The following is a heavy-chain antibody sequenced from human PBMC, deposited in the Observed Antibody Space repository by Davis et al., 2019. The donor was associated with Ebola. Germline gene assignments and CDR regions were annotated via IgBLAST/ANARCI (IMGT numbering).Heavy chain of an antibody. CDR2: ISWNSGSI. D-gene: IGHD3-16*01. CDR1: GFTFDDYA. Sequence: SLKISCAASGFTFDDYAMHWVRQAPGKGLEWVSGISWNSGSIVYADSVKGRFTISRDNAKNSLYLQMNSLRAEDTAVYYCARDLITFGGVIYDYYGMDVWGQGTTVTVSS. CDR3: ARDLITFGGVIYDYYGMDV. J-gene: IGHJ6*02. V-gene: IGHV3-9*01.